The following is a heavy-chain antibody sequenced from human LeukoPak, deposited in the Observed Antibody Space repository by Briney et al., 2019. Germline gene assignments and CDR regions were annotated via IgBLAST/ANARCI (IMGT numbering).Heavy chain of an antibody. J-gene: IGHJ3*01. CDR1: GFTFSSYA. D-gene: IGHD3-3*01. CDR3: ARAFRPASDPHDFYDF. V-gene: IGHV3-64*02. CDR2: ISPSGDRT. Sequence: GRSLRLSCAASGFTFSSYAMHWVRQASGKRLQYVSAISPSGDRTWYTDSVKGRFTISRDNSKNTMYLQMGSLRPEDMGVYYCARAFRPASDPHDFYDFWGRGTTVTVSS.